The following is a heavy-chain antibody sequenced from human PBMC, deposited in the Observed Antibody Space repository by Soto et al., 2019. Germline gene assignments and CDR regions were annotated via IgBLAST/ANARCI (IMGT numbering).Heavy chain of an antibody. J-gene: IGHJ6*03. V-gene: IGHV1-18*01. Sequence: ASVKVSCKASGYTFTSYGISWVRQAPGQGLEWMGWISAYNGNTNYAQKLQGRVTMTTDTSTSTAYMELRSLRSDDTAVYYCARGDVVVPAARSYYYYYMDVWGKGTTVTVSS. CDR1: GYTFTSYG. D-gene: IGHD2-2*01. CDR2: ISAYNGNT. CDR3: ARGDVVVPAARSYYYYYMDV.